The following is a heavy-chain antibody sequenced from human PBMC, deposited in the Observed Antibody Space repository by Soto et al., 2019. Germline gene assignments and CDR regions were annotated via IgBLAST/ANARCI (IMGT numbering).Heavy chain of an antibody. CDR2: INHSGST. CDR1: GGSFSGYY. D-gene: IGHD2-15*01. V-gene: IGHV4-34*01. CDR3: ARGVVVVAAHFDY. J-gene: IGHJ4*02. Sequence: PSETLSLTCAVYGGSFSGYYWSWIRQPPGKGLEWIGEINHSGSTNYNPSLKSRVTISVDTSKNQFSLKLSSVTAADTAVYYCARGVVVVAAHFDYWGQGTTVTVSS.